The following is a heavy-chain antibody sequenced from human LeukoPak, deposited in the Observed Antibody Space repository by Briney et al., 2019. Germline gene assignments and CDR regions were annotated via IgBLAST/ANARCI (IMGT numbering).Heavy chain of an antibody. Sequence: GSLRLSCAASKFTFSSYWKSWVRQAPGKGLEWIGEINHSGSTNYNPSLKSRVTISVDTSKNQFSLKLSSVTAADTAVYYCARQRRITMVRGVIFDYWGQGTLVTVSS. J-gene: IGHJ4*02. CDR3: ARQRRITMVRGVIFDY. CDR1: KFTFSSYW. V-gene: IGHV4-34*01. CDR2: INHSGST. D-gene: IGHD3-10*01.